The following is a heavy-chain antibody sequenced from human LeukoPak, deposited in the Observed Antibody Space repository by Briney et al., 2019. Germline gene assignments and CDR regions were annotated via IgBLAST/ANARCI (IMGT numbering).Heavy chain of an antibody. CDR2: ISAYNGNT. CDR1: GYTFTSYD. J-gene: IGHJ6*02. Sequence: ASVKVSCKASGYTFTSYDISWVRQAPGQGLDWMGWISAYNGNTNYAQKLQGRVTMTTDTSTGTAYMELRSLRSDDTAVYYCARDSRTSPYYYYGMDVWGQGTTVTVSS. D-gene: IGHD3-3*01. V-gene: IGHV1-18*01. CDR3: ARDSRTSPYYYYGMDV.